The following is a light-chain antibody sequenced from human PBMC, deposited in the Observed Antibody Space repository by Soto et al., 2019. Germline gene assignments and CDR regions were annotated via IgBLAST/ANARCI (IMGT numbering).Light chain of an antibody. V-gene: IGKV3-20*01. CDR3: QQYGSSPLLT. CDR1: QSVSSSY. CDR2: GAS. J-gene: IGKJ3*01. Sequence: EIVLTQSPGTLSLSPGERATLSCRASQSVSSSYLAWYQQKPGQAPRLLIYGASSRATGIPDRFSGSGSGTDFTLTISRLEPEDFAVYYCQQYGSSPLLTFGPGTQVDSK.